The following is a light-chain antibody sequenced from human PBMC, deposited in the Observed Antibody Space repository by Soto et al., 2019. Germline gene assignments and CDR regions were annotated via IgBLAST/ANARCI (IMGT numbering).Light chain of an antibody. J-gene: IGLJ1*01. CDR1: ASNIGRDP. CDR3: AGWDGSLKGFV. Sequence: QSALTQPPSAPGAPAQRVTISCSGSASNIGRDPVNWYQQVPGTAPKLLIYENNHRPSGVPDRFSGSKSGTSASLVISGLQSEDEAEYFCAGWDGSLKGFVFGTGTKVTVL. CDR2: ENN. V-gene: IGLV1-44*01.